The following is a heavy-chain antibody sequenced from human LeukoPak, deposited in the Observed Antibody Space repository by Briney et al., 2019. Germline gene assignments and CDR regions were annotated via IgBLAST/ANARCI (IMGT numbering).Heavy chain of an antibody. Sequence: TSAETLSLTCAVYGGSFSGYYWSWIRQPPGKGPEWIGEINHSGSTNYNPSLKSRVTISVDTSKNQFSLKLSSVTAADTAVYYCARGRYVWGSYRAYFDYWGQGTLVTVSS. J-gene: IGHJ4*02. V-gene: IGHV4-34*01. D-gene: IGHD3-16*02. CDR3: ARGRYVWGSYRAYFDY. CDR1: GGSFSGYY. CDR2: INHSGST.